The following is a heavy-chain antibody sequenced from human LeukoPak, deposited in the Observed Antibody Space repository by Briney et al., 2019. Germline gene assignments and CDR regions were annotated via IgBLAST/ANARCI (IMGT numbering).Heavy chain of an antibody. CDR1: GGSFSGYY. V-gene: IGHV4-34*01. J-gene: IGHJ6*03. Sequence: SETLSLTCAVYGGSFSGYYWIWIRQPPGKGLEWIGEINHSGSTNYNPSLKSRVTISVDTSKNEFSLKLSSVTAADTAVYYCARGHRNVEVDYYYMDVWGKGTTVTVSS. CDR2: INHSGST. D-gene: IGHD5-24*01. CDR3: ARGHRNVEVDYYYMDV.